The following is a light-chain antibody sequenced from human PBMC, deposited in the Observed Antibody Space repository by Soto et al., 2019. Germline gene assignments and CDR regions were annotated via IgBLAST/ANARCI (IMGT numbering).Light chain of an antibody. CDR3: SSYSSSTTLYV. J-gene: IGLJ1*01. CDR1: SRDVGGYNY. V-gene: IGLV2-14*03. CDR2: DVS. Sequence: QSALTQPASVSGSPGQSITISCTGTSRDVGGYNYVSWYQHHPGKVPKLVIYDVSKRPSGVSDRFSGSKSGNTASLTISGLQAEDEADYYCSSYSSSTTLYVFGTGTKVTVL.